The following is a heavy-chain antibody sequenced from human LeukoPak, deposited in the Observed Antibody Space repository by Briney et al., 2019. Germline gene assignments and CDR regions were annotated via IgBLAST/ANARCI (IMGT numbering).Heavy chain of an antibody. D-gene: IGHD3-10*01. V-gene: IGHV1-18*01. CDR1: GYTFTSYG. Sequence: GASVKVSCKASGYTFTSYGISWVRQAPGQELEWMGWISAYNGNTNYAQKLQGRVTMTTDTSTSTAYMELRSLRSDDTAVYYCARDRFGSGSDLYYYGMDVWGQGTTVTVSS. CDR2: ISAYNGNT. J-gene: IGHJ6*02. CDR3: ARDRFGSGSDLYYYGMDV.